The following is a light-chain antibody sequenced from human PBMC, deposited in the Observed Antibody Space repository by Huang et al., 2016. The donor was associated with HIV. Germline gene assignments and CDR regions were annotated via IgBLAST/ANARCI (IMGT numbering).Light chain of an antibody. CDR1: QSIDTY. V-gene: IGKV1-39*01. J-gene: IGKJ3*01. Sequence: DIQMTQSPSSLSASVGDGVTMTCRASQSIDTYLSWYQQRPGKAPKLLIYAASSLQSGVPSRFSGIGSGTEFTLTISSLELEDFATYYCQQSSSSLPFTFGPGTTVDLK. CDR2: AAS. CDR3: QQSSSSLPFT.